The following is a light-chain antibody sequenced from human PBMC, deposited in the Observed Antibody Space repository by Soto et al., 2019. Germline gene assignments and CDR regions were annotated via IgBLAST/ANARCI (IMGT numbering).Light chain of an antibody. CDR2: RAS. CDR1: QSVSSN. CDR3: QQYNNWPRAT. J-gene: IGKJ4*01. Sequence: EIVLTQSPATLSVSPGERATLSCRASQSVSSNLAWYQQKPGQAPRLLMFRASIRATGFPARFSGSGSGTEFNITISSLQSEDSAIYYCQQYNNWPRATFGGGTKVDI. V-gene: IGKV3-15*01.